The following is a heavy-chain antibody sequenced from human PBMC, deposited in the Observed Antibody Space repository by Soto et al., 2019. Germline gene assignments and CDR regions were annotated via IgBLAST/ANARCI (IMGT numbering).Heavy chain of an antibody. CDR1: GFTFSSYA. Sequence: PGGSLRLSCTASGFTFSSYAMSWVRQAPGKGLGWVSGISGSGDRTHYADSVKGRFTISRDNFKNTLYLQMDSLRAEDTAVYYCAKASTYEYVWGSFRYYFDNWGQGTLVTVSS. CDR3: AKASTYEYVWGSFRYYFDN. V-gene: IGHV3-23*01. J-gene: IGHJ4*02. D-gene: IGHD3-16*02. CDR2: ISGSGDRT.